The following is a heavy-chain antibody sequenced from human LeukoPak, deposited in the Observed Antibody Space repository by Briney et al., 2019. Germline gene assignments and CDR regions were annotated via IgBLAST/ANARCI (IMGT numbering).Heavy chain of an antibody. CDR1: GGSFTSFA. J-gene: IGHJ4*02. CDR2: IIPVLGKA. V-gene: IGHV1-69*04. CDR3: ATTLSGYD. Sequence: SVKVSCKASGGSFTSFAFSWVRQAPGQGLDWMGRIIPVLGKADYAQKFQGRVTITADKSTSTAYMELSSLRSEDTAVYYCATTLSGYDWGQGTLVTVSS. D-gene: IGHD5-12*01.